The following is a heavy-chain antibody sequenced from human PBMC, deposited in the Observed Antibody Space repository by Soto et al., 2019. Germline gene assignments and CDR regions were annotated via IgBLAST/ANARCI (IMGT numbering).Heavy chain of an antibody. CDR3: ARPTAAPFAFEV. CDR1: GGSISSSTYY. V-gene: IGHV4-39*02. J-gene: IGHJ3*01. D-gene: IGHD6-13*01. Sequence: QLQLQESGPGLVKASETLSLTCTVSGGSISSSTYYWGWIRQPPGKGLEWMGSIYYTGSTFHNPSLTSRVTMSVETSKNHISLKLSSVTAADTAVYYCARPTAAPFAFEVWGQGAMVTIFS. CDR2: IYYTGST.